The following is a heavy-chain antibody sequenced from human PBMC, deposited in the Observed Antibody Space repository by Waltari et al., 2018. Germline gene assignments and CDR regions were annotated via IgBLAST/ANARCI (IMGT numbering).Heavy chain of an antibody. CDR1: GYTFTSYG. CDR2: ISAYNGNT. J-gene: IGHJ3*02. CDR3: ARDKAYYYDSSGVRAAFDI. D-gene: IGHD3-22*01. Sequence: QVQLVQSGAEVKKPGASVKVSCKASGYTFTSYGISWVRQAPGQGLEWMGWISAYNGNTNYAQKLQGRVTMTTDTSTSTAYMELRSLRSDDTAVYYCARDKAYYYDSSGVRAAFDIWGQGTMVTVSS. V-gene: IGHV1-18*01.